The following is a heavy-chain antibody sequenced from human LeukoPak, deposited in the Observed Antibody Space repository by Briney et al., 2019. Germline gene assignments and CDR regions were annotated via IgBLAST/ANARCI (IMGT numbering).Heavy chain of an antibody. CDR1: GGSISSSNW. CDR3: ARLISAGGFDY. J-gene: IGHJ4*02. Sequence: SETLSLTCAVSGGSISSSNWWSWVRQPPGKGLEWIAEIYHGGNTNYNPSLKSRVTISVDKSKNQFSLKLSPVTAADTAVYYCARLISAGGFDYWGQGTLVTASS. CDR2: IYHGGNT. D-gene: IGHD2-8*02. V-gene: IGHV4-4*02.